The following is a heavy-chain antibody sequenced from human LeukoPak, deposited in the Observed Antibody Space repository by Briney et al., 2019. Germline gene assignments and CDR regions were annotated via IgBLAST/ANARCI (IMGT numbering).Heavy chain of an antibody. V-gene: IGHV4-39*01. CDR3: ARYASGSYRIAAFDI. CDR2: IYYSGST. D-gene: IGHD1-26*01. J-gene: IGHJ3*02. Sequence: SETLSLTCTVSGGSISSSSYYWGWIRQPPGTGLEWIGSIYYSGSTYYNPSLKSRVTISVDTSKNQFSLKLSSVTAADTAVYYCARYASGSYRIAAFDIWGQGTMVTVSS. CDR1: GGSISSSSYY.